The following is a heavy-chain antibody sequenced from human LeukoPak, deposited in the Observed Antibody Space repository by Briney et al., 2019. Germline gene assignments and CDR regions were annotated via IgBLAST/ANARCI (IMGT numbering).Heavy chain of an antibody. V-gene: IGHV4-39*07. CDR3: ARESLTWLQSRTSWFDP. J-gene: IGHJ5*02. D-gene: IGHD5-24*01. Sequence: TPSETLSLTCTVSGGSISSSTYFWGWIRQPPGKGLEWIGTIYYSGSTYYNPSLKSRVTISVDSSKNQFSLRLSSVTAADTAVYYCARESLTWLQSRTSWFDPWGQGTLVTVSS. CDR1: GGSISSSTYF. CDR2: IYYSGST.